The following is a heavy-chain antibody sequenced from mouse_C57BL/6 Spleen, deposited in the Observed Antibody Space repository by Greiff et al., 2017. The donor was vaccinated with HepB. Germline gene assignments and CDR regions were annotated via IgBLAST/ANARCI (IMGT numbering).Heavy chain of an antibody. CDR1: GYAFSSSW. V-gene: IGHV1-82*01. J-gene: IGHJ4*01. CDR3: ARDSRYYAMDY. Sequence: QVHVKQSGPELVKPGASVKISCKASGYAFSSSWMNWVKQRPGKGLEWIGRIYPGDGDTNYNGKFKGKATLTADKSSSTAYMQLSSLTSEASAVYFCARDSRYYAMDYWGQGTSVTVSS. D-gene: IGHD3-2*01. CDR2: IYPGDGDT.